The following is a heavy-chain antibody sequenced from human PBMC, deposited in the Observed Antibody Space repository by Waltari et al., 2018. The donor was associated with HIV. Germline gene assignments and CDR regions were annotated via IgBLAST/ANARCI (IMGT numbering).Heavy chain of an antibody. V-gene: IGHV1-3*01. CDR3: ARGYSSSVYNLFDP. CDR1: GYTFTIYA. CDR2: INAGKGNT. Sequence: VQLVQSGAEVKKPGASVKVSCKASGYTFTIYAMHWVRPAPGQRLEWMGWINAGKGNTKYSQKFQGRVTITRDTSASTAYMEMRSLRSEVTAVYYCARGYSSSVYNLFDPWGQGALVTVSS. D-gene: IGHD6-13*01. J-gene: IGHJ5*02.